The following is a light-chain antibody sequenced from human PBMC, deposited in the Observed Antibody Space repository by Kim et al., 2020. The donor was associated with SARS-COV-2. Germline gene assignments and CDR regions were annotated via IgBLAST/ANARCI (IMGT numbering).Light chain of an antibody. CDR2: AAS. V-gene: IGKV1-39*01. CDR3: QQSHTAPRT. J-gene: IGKJ1*01. Sequence: ASVGDRVIITCRARQSITTYLNWYQHKPGKAPKLLIYAASSLQGGVPSRFSGSGFGTDFTLTISSLQPEDFAAYYCQQSHTAPRTFGQGTKVDIK. CDR1: QSITTY.